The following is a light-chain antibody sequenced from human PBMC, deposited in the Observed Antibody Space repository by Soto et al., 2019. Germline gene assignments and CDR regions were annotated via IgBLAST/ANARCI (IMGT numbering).Light chain of an antibody. V-gene: IGKV3-20*01. CDR3: QQYGSSLYT. Sequence: EIVLTQSPGTLSLSPGERATLSCRASQSVSNNYLAWYQQKPGQAPRLLIYTISSRAIGIPDRFSGSGSGTDFTLTISSLEPEDFAVYYCQQYGSSLYTFGQGTNLEIK. CDR1: QSVSNNY. J-gene: IGKJ2*01. CDR2: TIS.